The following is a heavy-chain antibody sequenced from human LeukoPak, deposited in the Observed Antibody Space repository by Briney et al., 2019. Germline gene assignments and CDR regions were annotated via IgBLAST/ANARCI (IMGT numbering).Heavy chain of an antibody. CDR3: AGGRTDIVVVPATLRNYYFDY. Sequence: ASVKVSCKASGGTFSSYDISWVRQAPGQGLEWMGGIMPMFGKANYAQKFQGRVTTTAEKATSTAYMELSSLRSEDPAVYYCAGGRTDIVVVPATLRNYYFDYWGQGTLVTVSS. D-gene: IGHD2-2*01. J-gene: IGHJ4*02. CDR1: GGTFSSYD. V-gene: IGHV1-69*06. CDR2: IMPMFGKA.